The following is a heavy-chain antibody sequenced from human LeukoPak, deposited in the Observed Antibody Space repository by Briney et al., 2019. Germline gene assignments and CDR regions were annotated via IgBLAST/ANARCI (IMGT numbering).Heavy chain of an antibody. CDR2: INQDGTEK. V-gene: IGHV3-7*01. Sequence: PGGSLRLSCAASGFTFSGYSMSWVRQAPGKGLEWVANINQDGTEKYYVDSVKGRFTISRDYGKNSLYLQMNSLRVEDTAVYYCAKLAKYFYGSETFYFFEHWGQGTPVTASS. J-gene: IGHJ4*02. CDR1: GFTFSGYS. CDR3: AKLAKYFYGSETFYFFEH. D-gene: IGHD3-10*01.